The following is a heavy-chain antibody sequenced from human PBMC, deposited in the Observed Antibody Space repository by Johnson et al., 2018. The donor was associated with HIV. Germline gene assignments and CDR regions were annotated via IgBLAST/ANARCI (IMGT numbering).Heavy chain of an antibody. J-gene: IGHJ3*02. CDR2: TSYDGSNT. Sequence: QVQLVESGGGVVQPGRSLRLSCAASGFTFSSYGIHWVRQAPGKGLEWVTVTSYDGSNTYSGDSVKGRFTISRDNSKNTLYLQMNSLRAEDTAVYLCARIRVAVITEVGAFDMWGQGTMVTVSS. D-gene: IGHD3-22*01. CDR1: GFTFSSYG. V-gene: IGHV3-30*03. CDR3: ARIRVAVITEVGAFDM.